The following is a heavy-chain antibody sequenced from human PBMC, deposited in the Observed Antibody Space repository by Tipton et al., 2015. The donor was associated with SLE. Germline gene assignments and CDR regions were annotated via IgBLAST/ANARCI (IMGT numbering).Heavy chain of an antibody. CDR3: ARHLGVIVAFEV. D-gene: IGHD3-10*01. J-gene: IGHJ3*01. CDR2: IYTSGST. Sequence: LRLSCTVSGGSISSGSYYWSWIRQPAGKGLEWIGRIYTSGSTNYNPSLKSRVTILVDTSKNQFSLKLSSVTAADTAVYYCARHLGVIVAFEVWGQGTVLTVS. CDR1: GGSISSGSYY. V-gene: IGHV4-61*02.